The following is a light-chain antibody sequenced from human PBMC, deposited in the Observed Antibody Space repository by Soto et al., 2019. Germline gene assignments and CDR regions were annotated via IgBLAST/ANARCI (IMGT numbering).Light chain of an antibody. V-gene: IGKV4-1*01. CDR3: QQYYSRPLT. CDR1: QSVLYSSNNKNY. Sequence: DIVMTQSPDSLAVSLGERATINCKSSQSVLYSSNNKNYLAWYQQKPGQPPKLLIYWASTRESGVPDRFRGSGSGTEFTLTIRRLKPEDVAVYCCQQYYSRPLTSGGAPKLDIK. CDR2: WAS. J-gene: IGKJ3*01.